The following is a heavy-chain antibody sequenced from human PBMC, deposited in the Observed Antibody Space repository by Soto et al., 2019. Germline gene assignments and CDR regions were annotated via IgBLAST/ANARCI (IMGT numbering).Heavy chain of an antibody. CDR1: GGSISSGDYY. CDR2: IYYSGST. D-gene: IGHD6-13*01. Sequence: SETLSLTCTDSGGSISSGDYYWSWIRQPPGKGLEWIGYIYYSGSTYYNPSLKSRVTISVDTSKNQFSLKLSSVTAADTAAYYCAREGAAAGQFDYWGQGTLVTVSS. CDR3: AREGAAAGQFDY. J-gene: IGHJ4*02. V-gene: IGHV4-30-4*01.